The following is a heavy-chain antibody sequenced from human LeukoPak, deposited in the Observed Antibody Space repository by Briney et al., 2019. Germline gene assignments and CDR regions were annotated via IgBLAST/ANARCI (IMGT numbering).Heavy chain of an antibody. CDR2: INGDGSFT. J-gene: IGHJ4*02. Sequence: PGGSLRLSCAVSGFIFDAYWMHWVRQAPGKGLVWVSRINGDGSFTTYADSVKGRFIISRDNAKNALYLQMNSLRAEDTAVYYCVREGYMTEATEFDYWGQGTLVTVSA. D-gene: IGHD1-26*01. V-gene: IGHV3-74*01. CDR3: VREGYMTEATEFDY. CDR1: GFIFDAYW.